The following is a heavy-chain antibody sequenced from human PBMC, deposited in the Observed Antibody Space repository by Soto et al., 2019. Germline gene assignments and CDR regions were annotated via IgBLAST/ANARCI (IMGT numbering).Heavy chain of an antibody. CDR1: GFTFSSYG. Sequence: GGSLRLSCAASGFTFSSYGMHWVRQAPGKGLEWVAVISYDGSNRYYADSVKGRFTISRDNSKNTLYLQMNSLRAEDTAVYYCAKGSGRYYKIGEAFDIWGQGTMVTVSS. D-gene: IGHD1-26*01. CDR3: AKGSGRYYKIGEAFDI. J-gene: IGHJ3*02. V-gene: IGHV3-30*18. CDR2: ISYDGSNR.